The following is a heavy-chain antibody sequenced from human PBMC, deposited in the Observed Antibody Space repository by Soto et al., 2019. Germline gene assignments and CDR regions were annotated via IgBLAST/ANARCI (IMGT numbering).Heavy chain of an antibody. CDR1: GFTLNNYA. CDR3: AKLSGVWAHYCDSNWFYFDL. J-gene: IGHJ4*02. Sequence: VQLLESGGGLVQPGGSLRLSCAASGFTLNNYAMSWDRQAPGKGLEWVSGISASGGNTIYADSVKGRFTISRDTSKNTPFLQMTSLRAEDTAVYYCAKLSGVWAHYCDSNWFYFDLWVQGTLVTVSS. D-gene: IGHD3-22*01. CDR2: ISASGGNT. V-gene: IGHV3-23*01.